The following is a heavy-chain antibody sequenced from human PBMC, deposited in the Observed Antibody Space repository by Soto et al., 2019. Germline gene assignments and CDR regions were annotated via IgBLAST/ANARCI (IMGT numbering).Heavy chain of an antibody. CDR1: GFTFSSYW. V-gene: IGHV3-7*05. CDR3: ARDRGYSYGKDNDY. CDR2: IKQDGSEK. J-gene: IGHJ4*02. Sequence: GGSLRLSCAASGFTFSSYWMSWVRQAPGKGLEWVANIKQDGSEKYYVDSVKGRFTISRDNAKNSLYLQMNNLRAEDTAVYYCARDRGYSYGKDNDYWGQGTLVTVSS. D-gene: IGHD5-18*01.